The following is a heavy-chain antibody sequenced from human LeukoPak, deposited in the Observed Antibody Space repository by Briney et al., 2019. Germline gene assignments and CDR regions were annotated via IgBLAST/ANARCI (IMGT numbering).Heavy chain of an antibody. CDR2: IYYSGST. J-gene: IGHJ5*02. Sequence: SETLSLTCTVSGGSISSCYWSWIRQPPGKGLEWIGYIYYSGSTNYNPSLKSRVTISVDTSKNQFSLKLSSVTAADTAVYYCARDVYCSGGSCYSGWSDPWGQGTLVTVSS. D-gene: IGHD2-15*01. CDR3: ARDVYCSGGSCYSGWSDP. CDR1: GGSISSCY. V-gene: IGHV4-59*01.